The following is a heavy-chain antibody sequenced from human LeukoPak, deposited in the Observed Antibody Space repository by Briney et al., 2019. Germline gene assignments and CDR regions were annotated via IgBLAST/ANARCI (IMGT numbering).Heavy chain of an antibody. V-gene: IGHV3-23*01. CDR3: ARGLWFGEFFDAFDI. J-gene: IGHJ3*02. CDR1: GFTFTSYG. CDR2: ISGSGGIT. Sequence: GGSLRLSCAASGFTFTSYGISWVRQAPGKGLEWVSAISGSGGITHYADSVKGRFTISRDNSKNTLYLQMNSLRAEDTAVYYCARGLWFGEFFDAFDIWGQGTMVTVSS. D-gene: IGHD3-10*01.